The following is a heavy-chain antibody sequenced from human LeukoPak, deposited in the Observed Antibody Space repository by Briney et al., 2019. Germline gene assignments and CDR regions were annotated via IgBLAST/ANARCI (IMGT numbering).Heavy chain of an antibody. Sequence: GGSLRFSCAASGFTFSSYAMHWVRQAPGKGLEWVAVISYDGSNKYYADSVKGRFTISRDNSKNTLYLQMNSLRAEDTAVYYCARESAVWGSFDYWGQGTLVTVSS. CDR3: ARESAVWGSFDY. D-gene: IGHD3-16*01. CDR2: ISYDGSNK. V-gene: IGHV3-30-3*01. J-gene: IGHJ4*02. CDR1: GFTFSSYA.